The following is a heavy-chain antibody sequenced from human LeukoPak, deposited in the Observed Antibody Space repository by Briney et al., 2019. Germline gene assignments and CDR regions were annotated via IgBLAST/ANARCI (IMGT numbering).Heavy chain of an antibody. CDR1: GYTFTSYG. Sequence: GASVKVSCKASGYTFTSYGISWVRQAPGQGLEWMGWISAYNGNTNYAQELQGRVTMTTDTSTSTAYMELRSLRSDDTAVYYCARGGMFGYCSSTSCYDYYGMDVWGQGTTVTVSS. J-gene: IGHJ6*02. CDR3: ARGGMFGYCSSTSCYDYYGMDV. V-gene: IGHV1-18*01. D-gene: IGHD2-2*03. CDR2: ISAYNGNT.